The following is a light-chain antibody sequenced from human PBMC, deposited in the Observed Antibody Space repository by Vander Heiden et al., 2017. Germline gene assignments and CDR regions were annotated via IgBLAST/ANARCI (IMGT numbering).Light chain of an antibody. CDR3: QQRNAWPLT. Sequence: EIVLTQSPATLLLSPGERATLSCRASPSVSYHLGWYQQKPGQAPRLLIYDASDRATGIPARFSGSGSETDFTLTISSLEPEDSGVYYCQQRNAWPLTFGGGTKVDIK. CDR1: PSVSYH. V-gene: IGKV3-11*01. J-gene: IGKJ4*01. CDR2: DAS.